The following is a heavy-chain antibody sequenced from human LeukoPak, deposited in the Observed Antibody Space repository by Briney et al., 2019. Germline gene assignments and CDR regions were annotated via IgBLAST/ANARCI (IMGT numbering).Heavy chain of an antibody. CDR3: ARTPTWMDAFDI. D-gene: IGHD1-1*01. CDR2: IRNKANSYTT. Sequence: PGGSLRLSSAASGFIFSDHYMDWVRQAPGKGLEWVGLIRNKANSYTTEYAASVKGRSTVSRDDSKNSLYLQMNSLKTEDTAVYYCARTPTWMDAFDIWGEGTMVTVSS. CDR1: GFIFSDHY. V-gene: IGHV3-72*01. J-gene: IGHJ3*02.